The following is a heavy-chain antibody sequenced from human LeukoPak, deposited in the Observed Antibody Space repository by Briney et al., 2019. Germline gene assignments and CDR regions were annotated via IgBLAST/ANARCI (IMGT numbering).Heavy chain of an antibody. V-gene: IGHV3-30*02. CDR1: GGSFSTFG. D-gene: IGHD3-10*01. Sequence: GGSLRLSCAASGGSFSTFGMNWVRQSPGKGLEWLSFLQYDGSIEYYAESVKGRFTISRGNSRNTLFLRMNSLRVEDTALYYCAKDQGVVGSYDHWGQGTLVTVSS. J-gene: IGHJ5*02. CDR2: LQYDGSIE. CDR3: AKDQGVVGSYDH.